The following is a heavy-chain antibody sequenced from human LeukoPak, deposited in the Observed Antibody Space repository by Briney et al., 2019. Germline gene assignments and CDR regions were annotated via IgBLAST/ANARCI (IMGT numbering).Heavy chain of an antibody. V-gene: IGHV4-38-2*02. CDR3: ARGASDDSILYFDY. D-gene: IGHD3-22*01. CDR1: GHSIGSGYY. Sequence: PSETLSLTCTVSGHSIGSGYYWGWIRQPPGKGLEWIGSIYPGGSTYYNPSLKSRATLSSDTSKNLFSLRLTSVTAADTAVYYCARGASDDSILYFDYWGQGTLVTVSS. CDR2: IYPGGST. J-gene: IGHJ4*02.